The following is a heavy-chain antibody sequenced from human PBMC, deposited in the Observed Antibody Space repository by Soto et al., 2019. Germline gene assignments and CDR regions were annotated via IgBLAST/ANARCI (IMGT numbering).Heavy chain of an antibody. D-gene: IGHD2-2*01. CDR3: AKARCSTTNCYVPDY. CDR2: ISGSGASP. V-gene: IGHV3-23*01. J-gene: IGHJ4*02. Sequence: EVQLLESGGGLVQPGGSLRLSCAASVFTFSTYTMSWVRRAPGKGLEWVSAISGSGASPSYAVSVQGRFTISRDNPKRTLYLQMNNRRAEDTAVYYCAKARCSTTNCYVPDYWGQGTLVTVSS. CDR1: VFTFSTYT.